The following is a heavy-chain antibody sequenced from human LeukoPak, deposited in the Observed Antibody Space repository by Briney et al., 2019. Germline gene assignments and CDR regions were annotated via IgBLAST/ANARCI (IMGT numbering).Heavy chain of an antibody. CDR1: GFTFDDYA. V-gene: IGHV3-9*01. CDR2: ISWNSGSI. Sequence: GGFLRLSCAASGFTFDDYAMHWVRQAPGKGLEWVSGISWNSGSIGYADSVKGRFTISRDNAKNSLYLQMNSLRAEDTALYYCAKGPNYYDSSGYYSDSYYFDYWGQGTLVTVSS. J-gene: IGHJ4*02. CDR3: AKGPNYYDSSGYYSDSYYFDY. D-gene: IGHD3-22*01.